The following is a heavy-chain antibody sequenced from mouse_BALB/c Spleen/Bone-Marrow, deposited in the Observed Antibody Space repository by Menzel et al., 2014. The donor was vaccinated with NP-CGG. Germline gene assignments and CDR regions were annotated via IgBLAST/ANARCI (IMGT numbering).Heavy chain of an antibody. CDR3: ARWLPLAY. D-gene: IGHD2-2*01. Sequence: EVQLQQSGAELVKPEASVKLSCTASGFNIKDTYMHWVKQRPEQGLEWIGRIDPANGNTKYDPKFQGKATITADTSSNTAYLQLSSLTSEDTAVYYCARWLPLAYWGQGTLVTVSA. V-gene: IGHV14-3*02. CDR1: GFNIKDTY. J-gene: IGHJ3*01. CDR2: IDPANGNT.